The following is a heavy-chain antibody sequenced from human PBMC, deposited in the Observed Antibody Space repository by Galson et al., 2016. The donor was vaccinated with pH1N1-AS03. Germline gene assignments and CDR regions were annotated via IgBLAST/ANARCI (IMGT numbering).Heavy chain of an antibody. Sequence: KALEWIGFIYSSGRTVYNPSLESRVTISVETSKNQFSLTLNSVTAADTAVYYCARPPRGVYDESSGYYYWYYDLWGRGTLVTVSS. J-gene: IGHJ2*01. D-gene: IGHD3-22*01. CDR3: ARPPRGVYDESSGYYYWYYDL. V-gene: IGHV4-59*08. CDR2: IYSSGRT.